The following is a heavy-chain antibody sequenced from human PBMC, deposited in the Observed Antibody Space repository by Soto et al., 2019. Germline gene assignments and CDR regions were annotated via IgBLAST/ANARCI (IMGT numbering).Heavy chain of an antibody. J-gene: IGHJ6*02. Sequence: ASVKVSCKASGGTFSSYAISWVRQAPGQGLEWMGWINPNSGGTNYAQKFQGWVTMTRDTSISTAYMELSRLRSDDTAGYYCARGSSGTMVRGDYYYGMDVWGQGTTVTVSS. CDR1: GGTFSSYA. CDR2: INPNSGGT. V-gene: IGHV1-2*04. CDR3: ARGSSGTMVRGDYYYGMDV. D-gene: IGHD3-10*01.